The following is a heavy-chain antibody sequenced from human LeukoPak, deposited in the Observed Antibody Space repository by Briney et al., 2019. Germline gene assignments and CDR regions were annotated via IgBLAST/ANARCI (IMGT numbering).Heavy chain of an antibody. CDR2: IYYSGST. Sequence: SETLSLTCTVSGGSISSYYWSWIRQPPGKGLEWIGYIYYSGSTNYNPSLKSRVTISVDTSKNQFSLKLSSVTAADTAVYYCARAKNSMVRGDLDYWGQGTLVTVSS. V-gene: IGHV4-59*01. CDR1: GGSISSYY. CDR3: ARAKNSMVRGDLDY. D-gene: IGHD3-10*01. J-gene: IGHJ4*02.